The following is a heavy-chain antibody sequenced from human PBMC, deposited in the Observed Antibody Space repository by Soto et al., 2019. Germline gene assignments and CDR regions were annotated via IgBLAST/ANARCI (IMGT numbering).Heavy chain of an antibody. V-gene: IGHV4-59*01. CDR2: IYYSGST. J-gene: IGHJ6*02. D-gene: IGHD3-10*01. CDR3: AGGSGSVFYYYGMDV. CDR1: GGSISSYY. Sequence: PSETLSLTCTVSGGSISSYYWSWIRQPPGKGLGWIGYIYYSGSTNYNPSLKSRVTISVDTSKNQFSLKLSSVTAADTAVYYCAGGSGSVFYYYGMDVWGQGPRSPSP.